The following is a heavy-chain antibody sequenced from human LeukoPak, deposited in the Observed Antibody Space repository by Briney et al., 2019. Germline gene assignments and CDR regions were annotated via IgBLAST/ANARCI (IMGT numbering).Heavy chain of an antibody. CDR3: AKDPQGD. D-gene: IGHD3-16*01. CDR2: ISGSGGST. J-gene: IGHJ4*02. Sequence: GGSLRLSCAASGFTFSNNAMSWVRQAPGKGLEWVSAISGSGGSTYYADSVKGRFSISRDNSKSTLYLQMNSLRAGDTAVYYCAKDPQGDWGQGTLVTVSS. V-gene: IGHV3-23*01. CDR1: GFTFSNNA.